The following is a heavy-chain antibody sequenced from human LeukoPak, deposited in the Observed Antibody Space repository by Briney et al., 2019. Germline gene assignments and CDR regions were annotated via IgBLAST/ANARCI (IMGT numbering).Heavy chain of an antibody. J-gene: IGHJ4*02. CDR2: ISGSGGST. D-gene: IGHD2-2*01. V-gene: IGHV3-23*01. CDR1: GFTFSSYA. CDR3: AKQHVVPAATPAFDY. Sequence: PGGSLRLSCAASGFTFSSYAMSWVRQAPGKGQEWVSAISGSGGSTYYGDSVKGRFTISRDNSKNTLHLQMNSLRAEDTAVYYCAKQHVVPAATPAFDYWGQGTLVTVSS.